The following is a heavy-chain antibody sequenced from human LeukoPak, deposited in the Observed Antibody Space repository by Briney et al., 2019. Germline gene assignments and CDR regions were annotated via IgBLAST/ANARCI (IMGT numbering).Heavy chain of an antibody. V-gene: IGHV1-2*02. CDR2: INPNSGGT. D-gene: IGHD3-22*01. J-gene: IGHJ6*03. CDR3: ARVYYYDSSGYYYNYYYMDV. Sequence: ASVKVSCKASGYTFTGYYMHWVRQAPGQGLEWMGWINPNSGGTNYAQKFQGRVTMTRDKSIRTAYMELSRLTSDDTAVYYCARVYYYDSSGYYYNYYYMDVWGKGTTVTISS. CDR1: GYTFTGYY.